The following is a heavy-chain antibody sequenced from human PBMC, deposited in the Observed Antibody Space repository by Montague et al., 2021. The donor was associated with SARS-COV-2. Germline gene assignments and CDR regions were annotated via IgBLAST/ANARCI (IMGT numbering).Heavy chain of an antibody. J-gene: IGHJ6*02. Sequence: SETLSLTCTVSGASVRTYYWSRIRQSAGKKLEWMGRLYTSGSTYYNPSFKSRVTMSLDTSKNLFSLNLSSMTAADTAVYYCARDGADYSFAYYHEMDVWGQGIAVTVSS. CDR3: ARDGADYSFAYYHEMDV. V-gene: IGHV4-4*07. CDR1: GASVRTYY. CDR2: LYTSGST. D-gene: IGHD5-12*01.